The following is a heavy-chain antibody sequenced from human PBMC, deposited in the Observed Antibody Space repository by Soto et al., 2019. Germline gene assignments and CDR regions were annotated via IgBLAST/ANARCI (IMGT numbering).Heavy chain of an antibody. J-gene: IGHJ4*02. D-gene: IGHD6-13*01. CDR2: ISGGGDIT. Sequence: PGGSLRLSCTASGVTFSTYGLSWVRQAPGKGLEWVSSISGGGDITYNEDSVKGRFTISRDSSKNTLYLQMSSLRAEDTAIYYCARYAASTWSLFDFWGQGTLVTVSS. CDR3: ARYAASTWSLFDF. V-gene: IGHV3-23*01. CDR1: GVTFSTYG.